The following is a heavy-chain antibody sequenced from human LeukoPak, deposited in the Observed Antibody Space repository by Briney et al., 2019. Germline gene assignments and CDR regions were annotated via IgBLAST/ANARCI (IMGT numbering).Heavy chain of an antibody. CDR2: INSDGSST. CDR3: ARDPFPSYCSGGSCYSAF. CDR1: GFTFSTYW. J-gene: IGHJ4*02. D-gene: IGHD2-15*01. Sequence: GGSLRLSCAASGFTFSTYWMHWVRQAPGKGLVWVSRINSDGSSTIYADSVKGRFTISRDNAKNTLYLQMNSLRAVDTAVYYCARDPFPSYCSGGSCYSAFWGQGTLVTVSS. V-gene: IGHV3-74*01.